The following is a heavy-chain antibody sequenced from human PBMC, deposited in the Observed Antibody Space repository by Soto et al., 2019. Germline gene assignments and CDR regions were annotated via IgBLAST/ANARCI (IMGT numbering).Heavy chain of an antibody. CDR1: GVSISSGGYY. CDR3: EVLIVPPYYFDY. Sequence: KPSETLSLTCNVSGVSISSGGYYWSWIRQHPGKGLEWIGFIYYSGSTFYNPSLKSRASISIDTSKNQFSLRLASVTAADTAMYYCEVLIVPPYYFDYWGQGVLVTVSS. J-gene: IGHJ4*02. CDR2: IYYSGST. D-gene: IGHD2-21*01. V-gene: IGHV4-31*03.